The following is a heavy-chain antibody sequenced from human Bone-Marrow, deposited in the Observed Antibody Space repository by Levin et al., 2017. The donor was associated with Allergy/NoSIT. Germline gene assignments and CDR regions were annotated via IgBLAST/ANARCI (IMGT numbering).Heavy chain of an antibody. CDR2: INPNSGGT. V-gene: IGHV1-2*02. J-gene: IGHJ5*02. CDR3: ARAPGTTNWFDP. D-gene: IGHD1-1*01. CDR1: GYTFTGYY. Sequence: ASVKVSCKASGYTFTGYYMHWVRQAPGQGLEWMGWINPNSGGTNYAQKFQGRVTMTRDTSISTAYMELSRLRSDDTAVYYCARAPGTTNWFDPWGQGTLVTVSS.